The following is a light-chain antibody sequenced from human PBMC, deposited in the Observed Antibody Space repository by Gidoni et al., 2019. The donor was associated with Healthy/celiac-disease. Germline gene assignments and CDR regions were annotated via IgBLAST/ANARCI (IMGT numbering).Light chain of an antibody. V-gene: IGKV1-33*01. Sequence: DIQMTQSPSSLSASVGDRVTITCQASQDISNYLNWYQQKPGKAPKLLIYDASNLETGVPSRFSGSGSGTDFTFTISSLQPEDIATYYCQQYDNLPRLLFTFGPXTKVDIK. CDR3: QQYDNLPRLLFT. J-gene: IGKJ3*01. CDR2: DAS. CDR1: QDISNY.